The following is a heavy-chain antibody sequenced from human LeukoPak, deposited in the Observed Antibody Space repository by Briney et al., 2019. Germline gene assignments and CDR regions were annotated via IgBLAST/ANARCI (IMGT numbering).Heavy chain of an antibody. J-gene: IGHJ4*02. V-gene: IGHV3-7*03. CDR3: ARGGNKIVATNSFDY. CDR1: GFPFNAYW. D-gene: IGHD5-12*01. CDR2: IRQDGDTK. Sequence: GGSLRLSCAASGFPFNAYWMTWVRQAPGKGLEWVANIRQDGDTKYYVDSVKGRFTISRDNAMNSLYLQMNSLRAEDAAVYYCARGGNKIVATNSFDYWGQGTLVTVSS.